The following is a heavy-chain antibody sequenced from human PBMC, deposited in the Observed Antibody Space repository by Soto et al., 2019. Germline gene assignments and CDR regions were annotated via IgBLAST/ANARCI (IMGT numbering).Heavy chain of an antibody. CDR1: KFSFSTYA. CDR3: AKGRGGDYGGSFDY. V-gene: IGHV3-23*01. CDR2: ISNSGDNT. D-gene: IGHD4-17*01. Sequence: GGSLRLSCAASKFSFSTYAMSWVRQAPGKGLGWVSAISNSGDNTYCTESVKGRFIISRDNSKNTLYLQMNSLTADDTAVYYCAKGRGGDYGGSFDYWGQGTLVTVSS. J-gene: IGHJ4*02.